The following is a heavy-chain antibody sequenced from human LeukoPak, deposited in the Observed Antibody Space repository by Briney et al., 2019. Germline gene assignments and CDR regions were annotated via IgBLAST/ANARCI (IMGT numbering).Heavy chain of an antibody. CDR3: ARGVATITNHYYYGMDG. CDR2: ISYDGSNK. V-gene: IGHV3-30-3*01. D-gene: IGHD5-12*01. Sequence: GGSLSLACAASGFTFSSYAMHWVRQAPGRGLEWVAVISYDGSNKYYADSVKGGFTISRDNSKNTLYLQMNSLRAEDTAVYYCARGVATITNHYYYGMDGWGQGTTVTVSS. J-gene: IGHJ6*02. CDR1: GFTFSSYA.